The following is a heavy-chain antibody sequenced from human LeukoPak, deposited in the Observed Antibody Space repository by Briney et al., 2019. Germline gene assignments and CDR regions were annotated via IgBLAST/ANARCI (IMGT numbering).Heavy chain of an antibody. CDR3: ASFRFGDLLLNA. J-gene: IGHJ5*02. CDR1: GYSFTGYY. D-gene: IGHD3-10*01. Sequence: ASVTVSCKASGYSFTGYYMHWVRQAPGQGLEWMGWINPNSGGTNYAQKFQGRVTMTRDTSISTAYMELSRLRSDDTAVYYCASFRFGDLLLNAWGQGTLVTVSS. CDR2: INPNSGGT. V-gene: IGHV1-2*02.